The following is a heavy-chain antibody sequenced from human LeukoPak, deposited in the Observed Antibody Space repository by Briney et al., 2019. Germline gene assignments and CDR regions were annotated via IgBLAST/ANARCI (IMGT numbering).Heavy chain of an antibody. CDR3: AKLNLGEMAYFDS. CDR1: GFIFSSYV. Sequence: GGSLRLSCEASGFIFSSYVMGWVRQAPGKGLEWVSGISVGGGDAFTADSVKGRFTITRENSKNTLYLQMMGLRVEDTAIYYCAKLNLGEMAYFDSWGQGILVTVSS. J-gene: IGHJ4*02. D-gene: IGHD2-21*01. V-gene: IGHV3-23*01. CDR2: ISVGGGDA.